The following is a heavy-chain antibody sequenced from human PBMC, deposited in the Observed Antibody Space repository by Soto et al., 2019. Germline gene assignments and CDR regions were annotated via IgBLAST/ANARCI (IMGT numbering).Heavy chain of an antibody. CDR1: GFTFSSYA. J-gene: IGHJ5*02. CDR3: ARDHKFGEPP. CDR2: ISGSGIST. Sequence: EVRLLESGGGLVQPGGSLRLSCAAYGFTFSSYAMSWVRQAPGKGLEWVSAISGSGISTYYADSVRGRFTISRDNSKNTLYLQMNSLRAEDTAMYYCARDHKFGEPPWGQGTLVTVSS. D-gene: IGHD3-10*01. V-gene: IGHV3-23*01.